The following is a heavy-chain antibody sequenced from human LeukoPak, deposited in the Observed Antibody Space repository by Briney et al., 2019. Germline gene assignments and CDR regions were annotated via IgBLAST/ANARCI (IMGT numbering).Heavy chain of an antibody. CDR2: ISGSGDSA. V-gene: IGHV3-23*01. D-gene: IGHD3-16*01. CDR1: GFTFSSYG. J-gene: IGHJ5*02. CDR3: AKGGPGLNGFAP. Sequence: GGSLRLSCAASGFTFSSYGMSWVCQAPGKGLEWVSAISGSGDSAYYADSVKGRFTISRDNSKNTLYLQVNSLRAEDTAVYYCAKGGPGLNGFAPGGQGPLVPVSS.